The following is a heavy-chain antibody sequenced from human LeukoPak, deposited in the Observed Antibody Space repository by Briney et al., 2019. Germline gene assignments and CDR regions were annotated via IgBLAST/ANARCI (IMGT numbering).Heavy chain of an antibody. V-gene: IGHV1-3*01. J-gene: IGHJ4*02. Sequence: ASVKVSCKASGYTFTSYAMHWVRRAPGQRLEWMGWINAGNGDTKYSQKFQGRVTIARDTSASTAYMELSSLRSEDTAVYYCASSCSGGSCSTPTRLDYWGQGTLVTVSS. CDR1: GYTFTSYA. CDR3: ASSCSGGSCSTPTRLDY. D-gene: IGHD2-15*01. CDR2: INAGNGDT.